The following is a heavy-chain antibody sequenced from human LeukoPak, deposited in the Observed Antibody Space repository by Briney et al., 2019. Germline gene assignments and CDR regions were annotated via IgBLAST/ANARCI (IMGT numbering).Heavy chain of an antibody. J-gene: IGHJ4*02. CDR1: GFTVSNAW. CDR3: TTLDDYGGPPESGDWYYFDY. V-gene: IGHV3-15*01. CDR2: MKSKTDGGTT. Sequence: GGSLRLSCAASGFTVSNAWMSWFRQAPGKGLEWVGRMKSKTDGGTTDYAAPVKGRFTISRDDSKNTLYLQMNSLKTEDTAVYYCTTLDDYGGPPESGDWYYFDYWGQGTLVTVSS. D-gene: IGHD4-23*01.